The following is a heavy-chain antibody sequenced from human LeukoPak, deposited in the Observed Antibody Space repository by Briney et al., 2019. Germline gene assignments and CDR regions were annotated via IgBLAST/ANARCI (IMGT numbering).Heavy chain of an antibody. CDR2: ISWNSGNI. V-gene: IGHV3-9*01. CDR1: GFTFDNYA. CDR3: AKHMAPWAVAGLDAFDI. D-gene: IGHD6-19*01. J-gene: IGHJ3*02. Sequence: GGSLRLSCTASGFTFDNYAMQWVRHAPGKGLEWISGISWNSGNIVYADSVKGRFTISIGNANNSLYLQMNSLRPEDTALYYCAKHMAPWAVAGLDAFDIWGQGTMVTVSS.